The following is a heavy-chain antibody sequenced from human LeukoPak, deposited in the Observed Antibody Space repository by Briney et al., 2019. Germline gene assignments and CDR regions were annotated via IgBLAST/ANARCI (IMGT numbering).Heavy chain of an antibody. CDR3: ARDYYYDSSGYYDY. CDR1: GFTFGDYA. CDR2: ISSSSSYI. J-gene: IGHJ4*02. D-gene: IGHD3-22*01. V-gene: IGHV3-21*01. Sequence: GGSLRLSCTASGFTFGDYAMSWVRQAPGKGLEWVSSISSSSSYIYYADSVKGRFTISRDNAKNSLYLQMNSLRAEDTAVYYCARDYYYDSSGYYDYWGQGTLVTVSS.